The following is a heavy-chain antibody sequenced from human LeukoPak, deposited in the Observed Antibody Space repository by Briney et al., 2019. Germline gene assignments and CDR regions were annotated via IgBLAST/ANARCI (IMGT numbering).Heavy chain of an antibody. J-gene: IGHJ4*02. CDR3: ARAYYGARSLDY. Sequence: PGGSLRLSCAASGFTFRNYWMHWVRQAPGKGLEWVSSISSSSSNIYYADSVKGRFTISRENAKNSLYLQMNSLRVGDTAVYYCARAYYGARSLDYWGQGTLVTVSS. CDR1: GFTFRNYW. V-gene: IGHV3-21*01. D-gene: IGHD3-10*01. CDR2: ISSSSSNI.